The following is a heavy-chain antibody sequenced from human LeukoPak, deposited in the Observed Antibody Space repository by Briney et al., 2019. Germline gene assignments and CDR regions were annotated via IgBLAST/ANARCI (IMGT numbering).Heavy chain of an antibody. CDR3: ARGSLGGIHITMVRGVSCPGAFDI. CDR1: GGSISSSSYY. J-gene: IGHJ3*02. CDR2: IYYSGST. V-gene: IGHV4-39*07. D-gene: IGHD3-10*01. Sequence: PSETLSLTCTVSGGSISSSSYYWGWIRQPPGKGLEWIGSIYYSGSTYYNPSLKSRVTISVDTSKNQFSLKLSSVTAADTAVYYCARGSLGGIHITMVRGVSCPGAFDIWGQGTMVTVSS.